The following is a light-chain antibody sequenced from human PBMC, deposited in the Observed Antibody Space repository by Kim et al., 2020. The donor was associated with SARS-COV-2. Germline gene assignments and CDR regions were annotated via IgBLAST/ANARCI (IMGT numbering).Light chain of an antibody. Sequence: RGTIAGTGESANIGGGDNVHWYQQLPGTAPKLLIHAKNNRPSGVPDRFSGSKSGSSASLAITGLQAEDEADYYCQSYDSSLSGWVFGGGTKLTVL. J-gene: IGLJ3*02. CDR3: QSYDSSLSGWV. CDR1: SANIGGGDN. V-gene: IGLV1-40*01. CDR2: AKN.